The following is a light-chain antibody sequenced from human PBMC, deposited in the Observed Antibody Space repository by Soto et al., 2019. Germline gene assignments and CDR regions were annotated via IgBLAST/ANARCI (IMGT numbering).Light chain of an antibody. CDR1: QSVGSS. Sequence: EIVLTQSPATLSLSPGERATLSCRVSQSVGSSLVWYQQKPGQAHSLLIYTASNRATGIPARFSGSGSVTDFTLTISILEPEDLAVYYCHQRHDWPITFGQGTRLEIQ. CDR3: HQRHDWPIT. J-gene: IGKJ5*01. CDR2: TAS. V-gene: IGKV3-11*01.